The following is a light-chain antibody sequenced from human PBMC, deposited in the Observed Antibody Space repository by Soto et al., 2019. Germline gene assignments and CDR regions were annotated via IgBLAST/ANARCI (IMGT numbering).Light chain of an antibody. V-gene: IGKV3-15*01. CDR3: QQYHNWPIT. CDR1: QRVSSN. CDR2: DAS. Sequence: EIVMTQSPATLSVSPGESATLSCSPSQRVSSNLALHHQKPGQAPRILMYDASTRATGISARFSGSGSGTEFTLTISRLQSEDFAVYYCQQYHNWPITFGQGTRLEIK. J-gene: IGKJ5*01.